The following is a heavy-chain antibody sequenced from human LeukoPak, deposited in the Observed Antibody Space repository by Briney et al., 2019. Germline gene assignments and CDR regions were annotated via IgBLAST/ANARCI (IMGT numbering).Heavy chain of an antibody. CDR2: ISYDGSNK. CDR1: GFTFSSYG. Sequence: GGSLRLSCAASGFTFSSYGMHWVRQAPGKGLEWVAVISYDGSNKYYADSVKGRFTISRDNSKNTLYPQMNSLRAEDTAVYYCAKGVGSGSYVDYWGQGTLVTVSS. CDR3: AKGVGSGSYVDY. V-gene: IGHV3-30*18. D-gene: IGHD3-10*01. J-gene: IGHJ4*02.